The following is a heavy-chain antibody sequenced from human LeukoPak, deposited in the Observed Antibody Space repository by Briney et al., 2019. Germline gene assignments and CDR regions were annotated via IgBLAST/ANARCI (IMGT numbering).Heavy chain of an antibody. CDR1: GGSISSYY. CDR3: ARGKRGSYHFDY. Sequence: SETLSLTCTVSGGSISSYYWSWIRQPPGKGLEWTGYIYYSGSTNYNLSLKSRVTISVDTSKNQFSLKLSSVTAADTAVYYCARGKRGSYHFDYWGQGTLVTVSS. V-gene: IGHV4-59*01. CDR2: IYYSGST. J-gene: IGHJ4*02. D-gene: IGHD1-26*01.